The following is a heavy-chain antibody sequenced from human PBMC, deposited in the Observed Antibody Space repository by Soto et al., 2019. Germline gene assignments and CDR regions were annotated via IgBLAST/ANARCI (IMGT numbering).Heavy chain of an antibody. V-gene: IGHV1-69*06. CDR1: GDTFTTNS. D-gene: IGHD2-8*01. CDR2: ISPVVGTT. Sequence: QVQLVQSGAEVKKPGSSVKVSCKASGDTFTTNSLNWVRRAPGQGLEWMGGISPVVGTTKYAQKYQDRVTITGDKFTNAAYMELSSLRSDDTAVYYCARGLLYATTYFDYCSQGTPVPVSS. J-gene: IGHJ4*02. CDR3: ARGLLYATTYFDY.